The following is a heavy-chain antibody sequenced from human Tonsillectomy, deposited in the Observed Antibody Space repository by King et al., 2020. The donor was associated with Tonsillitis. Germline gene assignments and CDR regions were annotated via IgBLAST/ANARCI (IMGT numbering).Heavy chain of an antibody. V-gene: IGHV3-23*04. CDR3: AKLPAPLIIWSV. D-gene: IGHD2-8*02. J-gene: IGHJ4*02. CDR2: ISGSGSST. Sequence: VQLVESGGGLVQPGGSLRLPCAASGFTFSNYGMTWVRQAPGKGLEWVASISGSGSSTSYAASVKGRFTISRDNSNKTLYLQMKSLRAEDTALLYCAKLPAPLIIWSVWGQGTPVTVSS. CDR1: GFTFSNYG.